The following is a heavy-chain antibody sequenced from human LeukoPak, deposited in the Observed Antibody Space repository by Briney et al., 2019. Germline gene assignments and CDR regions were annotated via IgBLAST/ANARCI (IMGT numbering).Heavy chain of an antibody. CDR2: INAGNGNR. CDR1: GYTFTSYT. CDR3: ARATGTAMARATFDY. D-gene: IGHD5-18*01. J-gene: IGHJ4*02. Sequence: ASVKVSCKASGYTFTSYTIHWVRQAPGQRLEWMGWINAGNGNRKYSQEFQDRVTITRDTSASTAYMELSSLRSEDTAVYYCARATGTAMARATFDYWGQGTLVTVSS. V-gene: IGHV1-3*03.